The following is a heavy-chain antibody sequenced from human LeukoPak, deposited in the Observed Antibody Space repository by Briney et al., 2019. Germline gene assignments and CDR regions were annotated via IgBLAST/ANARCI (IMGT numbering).Heavy chain of an antibody. Sequence: GASVKVSCKASGGTFSSYAISWVRQAPGQGLEWMGGIIPIFGTANYAQKFQGRVTITTDESTSTAYMELSSLGSEDTAVYYCARRGETFTIFGVVTYFDYWGQGTLVTVSS. CDR2: IIPIFGTA. CDR3: ARRGETFTIFGVVTYFDY. D-gene: IGHD3-3*01. V-gene: IGHV1-69*05. J-gene: IGHJ4*02. CDR1: GGTFSSYA.